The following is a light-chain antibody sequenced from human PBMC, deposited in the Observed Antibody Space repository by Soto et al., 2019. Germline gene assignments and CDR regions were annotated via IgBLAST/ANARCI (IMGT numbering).Light chain of an antibody. V-gene: IGLV2-14*01. J-gene: IGLJ2*01. CDR1: SSDVGGYDH. Sequence: QSALTQPASVSGSPGQSITISCTGTSSDVGGYDHVSWYQHHPGKVPKLIIYEVSKRPSGVSHRFSGSKSGNTASLTISGLQTEDEADYYCSSYTTTSALVFGGGTKVTVL. CDR3: SSYTTTSALV. CDR2: EVS.